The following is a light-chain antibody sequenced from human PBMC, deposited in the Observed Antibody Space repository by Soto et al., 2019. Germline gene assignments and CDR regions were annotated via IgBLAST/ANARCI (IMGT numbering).Light chain of an antibody. CDR3: QQYHTFPLT. CDR1: QNINNW. J-gene: IGKJ4*01. V-gene: IGKV1-5*01. CDR2: DAF. Sequence: DIQMTQSPSTLSASVGDRVTITCRASQNINNWMAWYHQKPGEAPKLLIYDAFSLQTGVPFIFSGSGSGTEFSLTISSLQPDDFGTYYYQQYHTFPLTFGGGTKVEIK.